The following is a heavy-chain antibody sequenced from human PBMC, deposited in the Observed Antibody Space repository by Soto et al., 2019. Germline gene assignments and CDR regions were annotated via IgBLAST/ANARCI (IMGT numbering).Heavy chain of an antibody. D-gene: IGHD4-4*01. V-gene: IGHV4-34*01. CDR3: VRRLTNYYYMDV. Sequence: QVQLQQWGAGPLKPSETLSLTCAVYGGSFSDHSWSWVRQPPGKGLEWIGDINHSGGTNYNPSLKIRFTISVDTSKKHFSLRLNSVTAADTALYYCVRRLTNYYYMDVLDKGTTVTVSS. CDR2: INHSGGT. CDR1: GGSFSDHS. J-gene: IGHJ6*03.